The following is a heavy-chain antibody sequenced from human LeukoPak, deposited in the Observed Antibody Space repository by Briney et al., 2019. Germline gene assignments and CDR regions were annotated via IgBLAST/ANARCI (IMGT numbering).Heavy chain of an antibody. Sequence: ASVKVSCKASGYTFPSYYIHWVRQAPGQGLEWLGIINPSGGSTTYAQNFQGRVTMTRDTSTSTVYMELSSLRSEDTAVYYCARGYYYGSSGYYPGGDYWGQGTLVTVSS. J-gene: IGHJ4*02. V-gene: IGHV1-46*01. D-gene: IGHD3-22*01. CDR2: INPSGGST. CDR1: GYTFPSYY. CDR3: ARGYYYGSSGYYPGGDY.